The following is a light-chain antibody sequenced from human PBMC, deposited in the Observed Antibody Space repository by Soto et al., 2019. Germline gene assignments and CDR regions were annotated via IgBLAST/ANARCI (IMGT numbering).Light chain of an antibody. CDR1: HSISSNF. V-gene: IGKV3-20*01. CDR2: DTS. CDR3: QQYGSSPIT. J-gene: IGKJ5*01. Sequence: ESVLSQSPCTLPLSQGERATLSCRVSHSISSNFLAWYQQKPGQAPMLLIYDTSSRATGIQDRFSGSGSGTYFTLTISRLEPEDFAVYYCQQYGSSPITFGQGTQLEIK.